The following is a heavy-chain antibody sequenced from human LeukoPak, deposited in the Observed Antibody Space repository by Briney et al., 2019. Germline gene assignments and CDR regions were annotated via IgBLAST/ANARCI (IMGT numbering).Heavy chain of an antibody. V-gene: IGHV4-59*01. Sequence: SETLSLTCTVSGGSISSYYWSWIRQPPGKGLEWIGYIYYSGSTNYNPSLKSRVTISVDTSKNQFSLKLSSVTAADTAVYYCARQRYCSSTSCSGWFDPWGQGTLVTVSS. CDR1: GGSISSYY. CDR3: ARQRYCSSTSCSGWFDP. CDR2: IYYSGST. D-gene: IGHD2-2*01. J-gene: IGHJ5*02.